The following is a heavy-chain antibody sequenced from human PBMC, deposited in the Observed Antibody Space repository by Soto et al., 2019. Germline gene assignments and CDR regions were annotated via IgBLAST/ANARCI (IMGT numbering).Heavy chain of an antibody. CDR2: IWYDGSNK. D-gene: IGHD6-13*01. Sequence: GGSLRLSCAASGFTFSSYGMHWVRQAPGKGLEWVAVIWYDGSNKYYADSVKGRFTISRDNSKNTLYLQMNSLRAEDTAVYYCARGSDLYSSSWSDYFDYWGQGTLVTVSS. J-gene: IGHJ4*02. V-gene: IGHV3-33*01. CDR1: GFTFSSYG. CDR3: ARGSDLYSSSWSDYFDY.